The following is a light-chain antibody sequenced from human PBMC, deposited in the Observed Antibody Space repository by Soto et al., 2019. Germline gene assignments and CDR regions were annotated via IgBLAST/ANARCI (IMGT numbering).Light chain of an antibody. CDR1: SSNIGSNT. Sequence: QSVLTQPPSASGTPGQRVTVSCSGSSSNIGSNTVNWYQQLPGTAPKLLIYSNNQRPSGVPDRFSGSKSGPSASLAISGLQSEDEADYYCAAWDDSLKGFVFGTGTKVTVL. CDR3: AAWDDSLKGFV. CDR2: SNN. V-gene: IGLV1-44*01. J-gene: IGLJ1*01.